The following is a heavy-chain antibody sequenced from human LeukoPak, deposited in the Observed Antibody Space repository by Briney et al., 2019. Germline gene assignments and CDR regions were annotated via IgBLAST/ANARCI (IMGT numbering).Heavy chain of an antibody. CDR1: GFTFSNDA. D-gene: IGHD5-12*01. J-gene: IGHJ5*02. CDR3: AKDLYGYVSNWFDR. CDR2: ISGSGGST. Sequence: PGGSLRLSCAASGFTFSNDAMSWVRQRPGKGLELVSAISGSGGSTYYADSAKGRFTISRDNSKNTLYLQMNSLRAEDTAVYYCAKDLYGYVSNWFDRWGQGTLVTVSS. V-gene: IGHV3-23*01.